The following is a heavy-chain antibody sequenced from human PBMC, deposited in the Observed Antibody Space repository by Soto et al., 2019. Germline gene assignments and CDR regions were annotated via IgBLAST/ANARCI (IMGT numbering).Heavy chain of an antibody. J-gene: IGHJ6*02. V-gene: IGHV3-30-3*01. CDR3: ARDSGPSIVVVVAGSACYGMDV. CDR1: GFTFSSYA. CDR2: ISYDGSNK. Sequence: GGSLRLSCAASGFTFSSYAMHWVRQAPGKGLEWVAVISYDGSNKYYADSVKGRFTISRDNSKNTLYLQMNSLRAEDTAVYYCARDSGPSIVVVVAGSACYGMDVWGQGTTVTVSS. D-gene: IGHD2-15*01.